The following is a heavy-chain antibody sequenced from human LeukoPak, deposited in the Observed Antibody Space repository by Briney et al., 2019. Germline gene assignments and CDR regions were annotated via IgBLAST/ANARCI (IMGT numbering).Heavy chain of an antibody. CDR2: IYYSGST. CDR1: GGSISSYY. V-gene: IGHV4-59*01. J-gene: IGHJ4*02. CDR3: ARSVLVYSYGYFDY. Sequence: SETLSLTCTVSGGSISSYYWSWIRQPPGKGLELIGYIYYSGSTNYNPSLKSRVTISVDTSKNQFSLKLSSVTAADTAVYYCARSVLVYSYGYFDYWGQGTLVTVSS. D-gene: IGHD5-18*01.